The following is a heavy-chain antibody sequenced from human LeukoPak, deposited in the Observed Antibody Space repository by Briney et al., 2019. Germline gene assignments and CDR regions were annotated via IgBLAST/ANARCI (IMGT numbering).Heavy chain of an antibody. J-gene: IGHJ3*02. CDR2: IYTSGST. Sequence: SETLSLTCTVSGGSISSYYWSWIRQPAGKGLEWIGRIYTSGSTNYNPSLKSRVTMSVDTSKNQFSLKLSSVTAADTAVYYCARDPRLYPPRLAPGTGAFDIWGQGTMVTVSS. CDR1: GGSISSYY. CDR3: ARDPRLYPPRLAPGTGAFDI. V-gene: IGHV4-4*07. D-gene: IGHD1-1*01.